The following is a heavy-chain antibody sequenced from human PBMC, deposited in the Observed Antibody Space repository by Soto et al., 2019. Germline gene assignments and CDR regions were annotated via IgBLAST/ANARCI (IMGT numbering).Heavy chain of an antibody. Sequence: SETLSLTSTVSGGSISSGDYSWSWVRQSPGKGLEWIGHIYNSGITYYNPSLKSRVVISIDTSRNQFSLRLSSLTAADRAVYFCARGVTVFGLVSRFWFDPWGQGTVVTLSS. CDR3: ARGVTVFGLVSRFWFDP. V-gene: IGHV4-30-4*01. D-gene: IGHD3-3*01. CDR1: GGSISSGDYS. CDR2: IYNSGIT. J-gene: IGHJ5*02.